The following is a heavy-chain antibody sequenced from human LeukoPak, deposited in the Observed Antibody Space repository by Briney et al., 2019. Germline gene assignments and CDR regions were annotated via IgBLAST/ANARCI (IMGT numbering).Heavy chain of an antibody. CDR3: ATGGGTHDY. J-gene: IGHJ4*02. Sequence: GGSLRLSCAASGFTFSSYSMNWVRQAPGKGLEWVGCIRSRSAGGTTDYGAPVKGRFTISRDDSKNTLYLRMNSLKTEDTAVYYCATGGGTHDYWGQGTLVTVSS. CDR2: IRSRSAGGTT. CDR1: GFTFSSYS. V-gene: IGHV3-15*01. D-gene: IGHD2-15*01.